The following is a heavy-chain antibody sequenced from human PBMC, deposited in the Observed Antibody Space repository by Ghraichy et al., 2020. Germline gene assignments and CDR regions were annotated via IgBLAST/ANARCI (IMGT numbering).Heavy chain of an antibody. J-gene: IGHJ4*02. CDR2: IYHGGST. CDR1: GYSISSGYY. Sequence: SETLSLTCTVSGYSISSGYYWGWIRQPPGKGLEWIGSIYHGGSTYYNPSLESRVTISVDTSKNQFSLKLSSVTAADTAMYYCAKDRGGYSSSNYYFDYWGQGTLVTVSS. V-gene: IGHV4-38-2*02. CDR3: AKDRGGYSSSNYYFDY. D-gene: IGHD5-18*01.